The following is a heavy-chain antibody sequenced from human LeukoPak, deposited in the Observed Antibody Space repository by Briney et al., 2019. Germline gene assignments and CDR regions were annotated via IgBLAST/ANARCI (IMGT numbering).Heavy chain of an antibody. Sequence: PGGSLRLSCAASGFTFSNAWMSWVRQAPGKGLEWVGRIKRRTDGGTTDYAAPVKGRFTISRDDSKNTLYLQMNSLKTEDTAVYYCTTRYRWGQGTLVTVSS. CDR2: IKRRTDGGTT. CDR1: GFTFSNAW. V-gene: IGHV3-15*01. D-gene: IGHD5-18*01. J-gene: IGHJ4*02. CDR3: TTRYR.